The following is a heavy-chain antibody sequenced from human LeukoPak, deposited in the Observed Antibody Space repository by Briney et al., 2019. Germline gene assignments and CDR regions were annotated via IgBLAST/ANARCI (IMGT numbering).Heavy chain of an antibody. Sequence: SETLSLTCTVSGGSISSYYWSWIRQPPGKGLEWIGYIYYSGSTNYNPSLKSRVTISVDTSKNQFSLKLGSVTAADTAVYYCARGFATAAGDYWGQGTLVTVSS. D-gene: IGHD6-13*01. J-gene: IGHJ4*02. CDR1: GGSISSYY. V-gene: IGHV4-59*01. CDR3: ARGFATAAGDY. CDR2: IYYSGST.